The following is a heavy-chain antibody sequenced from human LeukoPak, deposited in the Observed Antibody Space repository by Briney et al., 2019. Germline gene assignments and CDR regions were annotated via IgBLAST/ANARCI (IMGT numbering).Heavy chain of an antibody. CDR2: IYYSGST. CDR3: ARDQLELRFDY. D-gene: IGHD1-7*01. J-gene: IGHJ4*02. CDR1: GGSISSSSYS. V-gene: IGHV4-39*07. Sequence: SETLSLTCTVSGGSISSSSYSWGWIRQPPGKGLVWNWSIYYSGSTYYNPSLKSRVTISVDTSKNQCSLKLSSVTAADTAVYYCARDQLELRFDYWCQGTLVIVSS.